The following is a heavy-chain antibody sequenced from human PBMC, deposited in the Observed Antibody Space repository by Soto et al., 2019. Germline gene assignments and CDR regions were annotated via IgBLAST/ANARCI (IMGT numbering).Heavy chain of an antibody. CDR2: IIPLWGST. V-gene: IGHV1-69*01. J-gene: IGHJ4*01. CDR3: ARDSSSWYFFDY. D-gene: IGHD6-13*01. CDR1: GGTLSSFA. Sequence: QVQLVQSGAEVKKPGSSVKVSCKASGGTLSSFAISWVRQAPGQGLEWIGGIIPLWGSTSYAQKFQGRVTITADESTNTAYMELNGLRSEDTAVYYCARDSSSWYFFDYWGHGTLVTVSS.